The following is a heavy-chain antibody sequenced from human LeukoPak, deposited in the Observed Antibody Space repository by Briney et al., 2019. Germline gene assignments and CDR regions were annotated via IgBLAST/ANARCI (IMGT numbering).Heavy chain of an antibody. CDR3: ARINGYSYGYGDY. Sequence: KASETLSLTCAVSGYSISSGYYWGWIRQLPGKGLEWIGSIYHSGNTYYNPSLKSRVTISVDTSKNQFSLKLSSVTAADTAVYYCARINGYSYGYGDYWGQGTLVTVSS. V-gene: IGHV4-38-2*01. J-gene: IGHJ4*02. CDR2: IYHSGNT. D-gene: IGHD5-18*01. CDR1: GYSISSGYY.